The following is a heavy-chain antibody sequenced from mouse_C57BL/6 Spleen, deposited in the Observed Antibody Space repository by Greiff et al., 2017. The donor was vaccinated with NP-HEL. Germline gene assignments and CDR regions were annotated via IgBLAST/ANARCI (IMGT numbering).Heavy chain of an antibody. Sequence: QVQLKQPGAELVRPGSSVKLSCKASGYTFTSYWMDWVKQRPGQGLEWIGNIYPSDSETHYNQKFKDKATLTVDKSSSTAYMQLSSLTSEDSAVYYCARENSNRYYFDYWGQGTTLTVSS. D-gene: IGHD2-5*01. CDR1: GYTFTSYW. J-gene: IGHJ2*01. CDR3: ARENSNRYYFDY. V-gene: IGHV1-61*01. CDR2: IYPSDSET.